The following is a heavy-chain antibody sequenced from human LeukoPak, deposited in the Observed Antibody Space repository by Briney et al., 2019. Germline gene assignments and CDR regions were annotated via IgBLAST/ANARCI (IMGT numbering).Heavy chain of an antibody. V-gene: IGHV1-2*02. CDR2: INPNSGGT. CDR3: AKSCTNGVCFDY. J-gene: IGHJ4*02. D-gene: IGHD2-8*01. Sequence: ASVKVSCKASGGTFSSYAISWVRQAPGQGLEWMGWINPNSGGTNYAQKFQGRVTMTRDTSISTAYMELSRLRSDDTAVYYCAKSCTNGVCFDYWGQGTLVTVSS. CDR1: GGTFSSYA.